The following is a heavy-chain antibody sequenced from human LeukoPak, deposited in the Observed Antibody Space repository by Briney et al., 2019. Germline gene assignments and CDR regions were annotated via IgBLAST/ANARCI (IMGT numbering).Heavy chain of an antibody. CDR2: IYYSGST. Sequence: SETLSLTCAVYGGSFSSYYWSWIRQPPGKGLEWIGYIYYSGSTNYNPSLKSRVTISVDTSKNQFSLKLSSVTAADTAVYYCARASYSGSYLGSFDYWGQGTLVTVSS. J-gene: IGHJ4*02. CDR3: ARASYSGSYLGSFDY. D-gene: IGHD1-26*01. V-gene: IGHV4-59*01. CDR1: GGSFSSYY.